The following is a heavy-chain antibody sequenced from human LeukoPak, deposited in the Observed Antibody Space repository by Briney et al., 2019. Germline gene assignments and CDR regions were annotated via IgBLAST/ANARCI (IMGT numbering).Heavy chain of an antibody. V-gene: IGHV3-74*01. CDR3: ARDIVVPAAIPHDAFDI. CDR2: INSDGSST. J-gene: IGHJ3*02. CDR1: GFTFSSYW. D-gene: IGHD2-2*02. Sequence: GGSLRLSCAASGFTFSSYWMHWVRQAPGKGLVWVSRINSDGSSTSYADSVKGRFTISRDNAKNTLYLQMNSLRAEDTAVYYCARDIVVPAAIPHDAFDIWGQGTMVTVSS.